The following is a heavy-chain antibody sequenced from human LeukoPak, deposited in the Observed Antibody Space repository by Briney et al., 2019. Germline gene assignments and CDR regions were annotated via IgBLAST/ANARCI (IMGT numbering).Heavy chain of an antibody. J-gene: IGHJ4*02. Sequence: GGSLRLSCAASGFTFSDYYMSWVRQAPGKGLEGVSYISSSGSTIYYADSVKGRFTISRDNAKNSLYLRMNSLRAEDTAVYYCARADSSGCLDYWGQGTLVTVSS. V-gene: IGHV3-11*04. CDR2: ISSSGSTI. D-gene: IGHD6-19*01. CDR1: GFTFSDYY. CDR3: ARADSSGCLDY.